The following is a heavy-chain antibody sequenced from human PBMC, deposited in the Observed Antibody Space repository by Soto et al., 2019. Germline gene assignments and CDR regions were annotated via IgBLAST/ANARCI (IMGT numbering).Heavy chain of an antibody. CDR2: IYYSGST. J-gene: IGHJ4*02. CDR1: GGSISSYY. V-gene: IGHV4-59*01. D-gene: IGHD3-22*01. Sequence: SETLSLTCTVSGGSISSYYWSWIRQPPGKGLEWIGYIYYSGSTNYNPSLKSRVTISVDTSKNQFSLKLSSVTAADTAVYYCARGGAWSRYYDSSGYFDYWGQGTLVTAPQ. CDR3: ARGGAWSRYYDSSGYFDY.